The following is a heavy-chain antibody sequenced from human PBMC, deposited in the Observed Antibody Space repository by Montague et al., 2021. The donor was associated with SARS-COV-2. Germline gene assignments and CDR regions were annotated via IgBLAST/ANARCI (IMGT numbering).Heavy chain of an antibody. CDR3: ARGSSRLRYCEG. CDR1: GYTFSNHG. D-gene: IGHD3-16*02. J-gene: IGHJ4*02. CDR2: ISAYNGDI. Sequence: SVKVSCKASGYTFSNHGITWVRQAPGQGLEWLGWISAYNGDIDYAPMLQGRATLTTDTSTTTAYMELRSLRSDDTAVYYCARGSSRLRYCEGWGQGTLVAVSS. V-gene: IGHV1-18*01.